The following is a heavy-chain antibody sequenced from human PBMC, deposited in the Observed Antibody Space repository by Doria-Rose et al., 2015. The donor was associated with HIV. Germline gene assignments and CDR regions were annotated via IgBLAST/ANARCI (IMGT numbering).Heavy chain of an antibody. CDR3: ARIKSSRWYHKYYFDF. CDR1: GVSLSSPGMG. V-gene: IGHV2-26*01. D-gene: IGHD6-13*01. Sequence: QITLEESGPVPVKPTETLTLTCTVSGVSLSSPGMGVSWIRQPPGKALEWLANIFSDDERSYKTSLKSRLTISRGTSKSQVVLTMTDMDPVDTATYYCARIKSSRWYHKYYFDFWGQGTLVIVSA. J-gene: IGHJ4*02. CDR2: IFSDDER.